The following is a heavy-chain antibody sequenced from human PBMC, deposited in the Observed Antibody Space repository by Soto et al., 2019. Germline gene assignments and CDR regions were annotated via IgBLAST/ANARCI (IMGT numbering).Heavy chain of an antibody. CDR3: ARDGPYYYASRMDV. V-gene: IGHV3-53*04. J-gene: IGHJ6*02. D-gene: IGHD3-10*01. CDR2: LHSGGDT. Sequence: EVQLVESGGGLVQPGGSLRLSCAASGIPVSSNYMTWVRQAPGKGLAWVSVLHSGGDTYYANSVKGRFTISRHDFTNTLFLQMISLTLEDTAVYYCARDGPYYYASRMDVWGQGTTVAVS. CDR1: GIPVSSNY.